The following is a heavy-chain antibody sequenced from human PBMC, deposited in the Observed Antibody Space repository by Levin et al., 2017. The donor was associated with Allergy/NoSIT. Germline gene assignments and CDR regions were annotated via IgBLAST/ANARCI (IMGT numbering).Heavy chain of an antibody. J-gene: IGHJ3*02. V-gene: IGHV3-74*01. CDR2: INNDGSNT. Sequence: GESLKISCAASGFTFSNYRMYWVRQAPGKGLVWVSRINNDGSNTNYADSVKGRFTISRDNAKNTLYLQMNSLRAEDTAVYYCMAADSTRGEIWGQGTMVTVSS. CDR1: GFTFSNYR. D-gene: IGHD2/OR15-2a*01. CDR3: MAADSTRGEI.